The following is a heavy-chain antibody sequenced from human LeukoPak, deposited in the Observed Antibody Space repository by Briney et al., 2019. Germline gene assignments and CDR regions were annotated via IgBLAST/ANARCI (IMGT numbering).Heavy chain of an antibody. J-gene: IGHJ6*03. CDR2: IYYSGST. CDR3: ARDPKWELLPYYYYYMDV. CDR1: GGSISSYY. V-gene: IGHV4-59*12. D-gene: IGHD1-26*01. Sequence: SETLSLTCTVSGGSISSYYWSWIRQPPGKGLEWIGYIYYSGSTNYNPSLKSRVTISVDTSKNQFSLKLSSVTAADTAVYYCARDPKWELLPYYYYYMDVWGKGTTVTVSS.